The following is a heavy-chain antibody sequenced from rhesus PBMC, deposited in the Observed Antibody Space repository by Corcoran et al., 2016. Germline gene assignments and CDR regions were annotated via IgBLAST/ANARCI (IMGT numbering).Heavy chain of an antibody. V-gene: IGHV3S5*01. Sequence: EGQLVEPGGGLVQPGGSLKLSCAAPGSTFSGSVGRWVPQAPGKGLECVSAIKSGGGSTYYADSVKGRFTISRDNSKNTLSLQMNSLRAEDTAVYYCAKLKDTGYWGQGVLVTVSS. CDR1: GSTFSGSV. CDR3: AKLKDTGY. CDR2: IKSGGGST. J-gene: IGHJ4*01. D-gene: IGHD2-33*01.